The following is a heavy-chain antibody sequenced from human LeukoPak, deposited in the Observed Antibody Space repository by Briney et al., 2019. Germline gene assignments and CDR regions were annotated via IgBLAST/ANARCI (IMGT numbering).Heavy chain of an antibody. J-gene: IGHJ4*02. CDR1: GYTFTGYY. V-gene: IGHV1-2*02. CDR2: INRNSGGT. CDR3: ATQYGDYVYYFDY. D-gene: IGHD4-17*01. Sequence: GASVKASCKASGYTFTGYYLHWVRQAPGQGLEGMGWINRNSGGTNYAQKFQGRVTMTRDTSISTAYIELSRLRSDDTAVYYCATQYGDYVYYFDYWGQGTLVTVSS.